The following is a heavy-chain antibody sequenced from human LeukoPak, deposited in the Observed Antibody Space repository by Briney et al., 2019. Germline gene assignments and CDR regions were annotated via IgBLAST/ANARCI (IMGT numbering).Heavy chain of an antibody. CDR2: INSDGSST. CDR3: ARGRGVVASKHFDY. J-gene: IGHJ4*02. D-gene: IGHD5-12*01. CDR1: GFTFSSYS. Sequence: GGSLRLSCAASGFTFSSYSMNWVRQAPGKGLVWVSRINSDGSSTSYADSVKGRFTISRDNAKNTLYLQMNSLRAEDTAVYYCARGRGVVASKHFDYWGQGTLVTVSS. V-gene: IGHV3-74*01.